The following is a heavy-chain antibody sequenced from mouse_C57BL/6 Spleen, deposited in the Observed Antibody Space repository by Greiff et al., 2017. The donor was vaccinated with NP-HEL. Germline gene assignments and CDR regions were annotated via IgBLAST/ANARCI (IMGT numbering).Heavy chain of an antibody. CDR1: GYTFTSYD. CDR3: ARWGTHYYGSSFAY. V-gene: IGHV1-85*01. J-gene: IGHJ3*01. Sequence: QVQLKQSGPELVKPGASVKLSCKASGYTFTSYDINWVKQRPGQGLEWIGWIYPRDGSTKYNEKFKGKATLTVDTSSSTAYMQLHSLTSEDSAVYFCARWGTHYYGSSFAYWGQGTLVTVSA. CDR2: IYPRDGST. D-gene: IGHD1-1*01.